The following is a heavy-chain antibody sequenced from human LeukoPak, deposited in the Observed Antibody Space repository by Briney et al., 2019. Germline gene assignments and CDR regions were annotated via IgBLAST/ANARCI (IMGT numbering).Heavy chain of an antibody. J-gene: IGHJ6*03. CDR3: ARAGTEAMTTPAYPVFYYFYLDV. V-gene: IGHV4-34*01. D-gene: IGHD4-11*01. Sequence: SDTLSLTCAVNGDSFTTYSWNWIRQSPGKGLEWIGEISHSGSTNYNPSLASRVTFSVDTSKTQFSLELRSVTAADTAVYYCARAGTEAMTTPAYPVFYYFYLDVWGTGTTVTVS. CDR1: GDSFTTYS. CDR2: ISHSGST.